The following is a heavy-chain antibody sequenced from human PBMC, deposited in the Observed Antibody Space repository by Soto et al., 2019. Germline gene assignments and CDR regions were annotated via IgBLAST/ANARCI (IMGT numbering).Heavy chain of an antibody. J-gene: IGHJ4*02. CDR1: GGSISSSSYY. CDR2: IYYRGST. V-gene: IGHV4-39*01. Sequence: QLQLQESGPGLVKPSETLSLTCTVSGGSISSSSYYWGWIRQPPGKGLEWIGSIYYRGSTYYNPSLKRRVTISVDTSKNQFSLKLSSVTAADTAVYYCARRSDLLWFGELLGLYYFDYWGQGTLVTVSS. D-gene: IGHD3-10*01. CDR3: ARRSDLLWFGELLGLYYFDY.